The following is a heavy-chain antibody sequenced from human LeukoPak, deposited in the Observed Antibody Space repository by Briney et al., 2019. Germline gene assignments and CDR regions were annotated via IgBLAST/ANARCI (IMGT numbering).Heavy chain of an antibody. J-gene: IGHJ4*02. D-gene: IGHD3-22*01. CDR1: GFTVSSNY. CDR2: IYSGDST. Sequence: PGGSLRLSCAASGFTVSSNYMSWVRQAPGKGLEWVSVIYSGDSTYYADSVKGRFTISRDNAKNSLYLQMNSLRAEDTAVYYCARTDPDQYYYDSSGYYSFDYWGQGTLVTVSS. V-gene: IGHV3-53*01. CDR3: ARTDPDQYYYDSSGYYSFDY.